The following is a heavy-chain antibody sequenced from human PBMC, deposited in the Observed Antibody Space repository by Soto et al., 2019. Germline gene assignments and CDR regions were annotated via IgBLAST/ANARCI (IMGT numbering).Heavy chain of an antibody. CDR2: ISFSDGGT. V-gene: IGHV3-23*01. J-gene: IGHJ2*01. CDR1: RFTFSSYA. CDR3: VKDDRILGRRYFDL. Sequence: GGSLRLSCAASRFTFSSYAMTWVRQAPGKGLEWVSSISFSDGGTYYADSVKGRLTISRDNSKNTLFLQMNSLRVEDTAVYYCVKDDRILGRRYFDLWGRGTLVTVSS. D-gene: IGHD2-15*01.